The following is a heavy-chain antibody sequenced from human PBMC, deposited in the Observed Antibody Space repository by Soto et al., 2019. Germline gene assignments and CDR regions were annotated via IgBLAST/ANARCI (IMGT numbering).Heavy chain of an antibody. CDR2: FYYTGST. CDR3: ARSMHYSDGSNYSPFDY. CDR1: GGSVSSGNYY. Sequence: SETLSLTCTVSGGSVSSGNYYWSWIRQPPGKGLEWIGYFYYTGSTNYNPSLKSRVTISIDASKNQFSLRLSSVTAADTAVYYCARSMHYSDGSNYSPFDYWGQGTLVTVSS. J-gene: IGHJ4*02. D-gene: IGHD3-22*01. V-gene: IGHV4-61*01.